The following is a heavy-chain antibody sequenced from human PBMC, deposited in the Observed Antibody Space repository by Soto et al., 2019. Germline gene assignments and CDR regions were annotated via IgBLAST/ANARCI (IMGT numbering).Heavy chain of an antibody. CDR3: TRANWYSEY. CDR1: GGAISNHY. CDR2: IYYNGNT. J-gene: IGHJ4*02. D-gene: IGHD7-27*01. V-gene: IGHV4-59*11. Sequence: HVQLQESCPGLVKPSSTLSLTCTVSGGAISNHYWSWIRQPPGKGLEWMGSIYYNGNTNYNPSLKSRVTMSVDPSKNQISLTLSSVTAADTAVYYCTRANWYSEYWGQGTLVTVSS.